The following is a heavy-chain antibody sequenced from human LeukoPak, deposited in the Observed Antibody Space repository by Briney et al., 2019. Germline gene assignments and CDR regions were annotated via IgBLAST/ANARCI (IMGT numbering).Heavy chain of an antibody. CDR3: ARRKARYCTNGVCYGNYFDY. D-gene: IGHD2-8*01. V-gene: IGHV4-59*08. Sequence: PSETLSLTCTVSGGSISSYYWSWIRQPPGQGLEWIGYIYYSGSTNYNPSLKSRVTISVDTSKNQFSLKLSSVTVADTAVYYCARRKARYCTNGVCYGNYFDYWGQGTLVTVSS. CDR2: IYYSGST. CDR1: GGSISSYY. J-gene: IGHJ4*02.